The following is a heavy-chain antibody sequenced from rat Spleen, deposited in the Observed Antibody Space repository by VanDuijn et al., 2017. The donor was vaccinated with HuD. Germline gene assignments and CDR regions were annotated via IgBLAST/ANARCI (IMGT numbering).Heavy chain of an antibody. D-gene: IGHD2-5*01. CDR3: ARQDTSGYSNWFTY. CDR2: ISSDGGRN. J-gene: IGHJ3*01. Sequence: EVQLVESGGGLVQPGRSLKLSCAASGFTFSDYYMAWVRQAPTKGLEWVATISSDGGRNFYRDSVKGRFTISRDNAKRSLYLQMDSLRSEDTATYYCARQDTSGYSNWFTYWGQGTLVTVSS. V-gene: IGHV5-7*01. CDR1: GFTFSDYY.